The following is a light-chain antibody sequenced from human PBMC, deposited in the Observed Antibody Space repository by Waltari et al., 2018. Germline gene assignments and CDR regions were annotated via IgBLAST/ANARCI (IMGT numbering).Light chain of an antibody. CDR2: GAT. Sequence: DIQMTQSPSSLSASIGDRVTMTCRASQDISNYLAWYQQKPGKVPKLLIHGATTLQTGVPARFSGSGSGTDFTLTISSLQPEDVATYYCQRYSNTPRTFGQGTKLEIK. CDR1: QDISNY. V-gene: IGKV1-27*01. CDR3: QRYSNTPRT. J-gene: IGKJ2*02.